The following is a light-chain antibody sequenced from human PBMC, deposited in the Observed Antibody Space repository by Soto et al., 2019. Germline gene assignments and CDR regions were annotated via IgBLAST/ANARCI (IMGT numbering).Light chain of an antibody. J-gene: IGKJ4*01. CDR2: DAS. Sequence: EIVLTQAPATLALSPGERATLSCRASQSVSSYLAWYQEKPGQAPRLLIYDASNRATRIPARFSGSGSGTDFALTISSLEPEDFAVYYCQQRNSWPLTFGGGTTV. CDR1: QSVSSY. V-gene: IGKV3-11*01. CDR3: QQRNSWPLT.